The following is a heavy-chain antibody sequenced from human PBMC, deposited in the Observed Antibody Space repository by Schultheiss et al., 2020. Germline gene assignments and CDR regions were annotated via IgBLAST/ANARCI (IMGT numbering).Heavy chain of an antibody. CDR3: ARGIGSSWYEGYYYYYYYMDV. CDR2: LYSGST. CDR1: GGSISSYY. J-gene: IGHJ6*03. Sequence: SETLSLTCTVSGGSISSYYWAWIRQPPGKGLEWLGYLYSGSTNYNPSLKSRLTISVDTSKNQFSLNLSSVTAADTAVYYCARGIGSSWYEGYYYYYYYMDVWGKGTTVTVSS. V-gene: IGHV4-59*01. D-gene: IGHD6-13*01.